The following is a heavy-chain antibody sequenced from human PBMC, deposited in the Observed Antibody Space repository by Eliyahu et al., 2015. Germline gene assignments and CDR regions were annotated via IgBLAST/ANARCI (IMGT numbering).Heavy chain of an antibody. J-gene: IGHJ6*04. CDR3: TTDRVVQGHYYYGMDV. Sequence: SWVRQAPGKGLEWVGRIKSKTDGGTTDYAAPVKGRFTISRDDSKNTLYLQMNSLKTEDTAVYYCTTDRVVQGHYYYGMDVWGKGTTVTVSS. D-gene: IGHD3-10*01. CDR2: IKSKTDGGTT. V-gene: IGHV3-15*01.